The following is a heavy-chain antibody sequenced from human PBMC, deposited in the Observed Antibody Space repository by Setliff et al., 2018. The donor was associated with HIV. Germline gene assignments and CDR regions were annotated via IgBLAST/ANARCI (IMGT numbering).Heavy chain of an antibody. J-gene: IGHJ6*03. CDR3: AREIQFSATTYYYYYMTD. D-gene: IGHD5-18*01. Sequence: SETLSLTCAVYGGSFSGSYWSWIRQPPGKGLEWIGEINHSGSTNYNPSLKSRVTISVDTSKNQFSLKVTSVTAADTAVYYCAREIQFSATTYYYYYMTDWGRGTTVTVSS. CDR2: INHSGST. CDR1: GGSFSGSY. V-gene: IGHV4-34*01.